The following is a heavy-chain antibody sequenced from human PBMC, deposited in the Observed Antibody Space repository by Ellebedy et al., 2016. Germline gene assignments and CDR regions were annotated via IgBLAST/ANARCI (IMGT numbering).Heavy chain of an antibody. Sequence: GGSLRLXXAASGFTFSSYGMHWVRQAPGKGLEWVSSISSSSSYIYYADSVKGRFTISRDNAKNSLYLQMNSLRAEDTAVYYCAAEAWDYWGQGTLVTVSS. V-gene: IGHV3-21*01. J-gene: IGHJ4*02. CDR3: AAEAWDY. CDR2: ISSSSSYI. CDR1: GFTFSSYG.